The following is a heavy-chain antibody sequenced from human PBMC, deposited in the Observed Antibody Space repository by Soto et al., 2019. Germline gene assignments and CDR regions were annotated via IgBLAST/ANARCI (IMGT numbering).Heavy chain of an antibody. D-gene: IGHD3-3*01. Sequence: GGSLRLSCAASGFIFSNYGMHWVRQAPGKGLEWVAVTSYDGSNKYFEDSVKGRFTISRDNSKNTVYLQMNSLRAEDTAVYYCAKARTYYDFWSGYFDYWGQGIQVTVS. J-gene: IGHJ4*02. V-gene: IGHV3-30*18. CDR1: GFIFSNYG. CDR3: AKARTYYDFWSGYFDY. CDR2: TSYDGSNK.